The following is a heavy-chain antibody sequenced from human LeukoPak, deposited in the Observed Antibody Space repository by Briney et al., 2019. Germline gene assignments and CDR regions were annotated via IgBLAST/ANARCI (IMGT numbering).Heavy chain of an antibody. CDR2: ISTSSSYI. V-gene: IGHV3-21*01. CDR1: GFTFSSYS. J-gene: IGHJ4*02. CDR3: AGSSGNYCESDY. D-gene: IGHD1-26*01. Sequence: GGSLRLSCAASGFTFSSYSMNWVRQAPWKGLEWVSSISTSSSYIHYADSVKGRFTISRDNAKNSLFLQMNSLRAEDTAVYYCAGSSGNYCESDYWGQGTLVTVSS.